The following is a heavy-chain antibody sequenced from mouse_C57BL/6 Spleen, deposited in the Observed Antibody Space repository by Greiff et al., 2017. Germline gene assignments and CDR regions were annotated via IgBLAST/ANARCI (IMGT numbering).Heavy chain of an antibody. V-gene: IGHV1-22*01. CDR3: AREGYGSSYGV. Sequence: SGPELVKPGASVKMSCKASGYTFTDYNMHWVKQSHGKSLEWIGYINPNNGGTSYNQKFKGKATLTVNKSSSTAYMELRSLTSEDSAVYYCAREGYGSSYGVWGTGTTVTVSS. CDR1: GYTFTDYN. J-gene: IGHJ1*03. CDR2: INPNNGGT. D-gene: IGHD1-1*01.